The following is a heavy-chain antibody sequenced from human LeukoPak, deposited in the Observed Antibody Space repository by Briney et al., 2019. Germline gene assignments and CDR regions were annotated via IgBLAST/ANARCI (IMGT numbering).Heavy chain of an antibody. CDR1: GYTFTGYY. CDR3: ARDRIAAAGTRSDYFDY. V-gene: IGHV1-2*02. J-gene: IGHJ4*02. CDR2: INPNSGGT. Sequence: GASVKVSCKASGYTFTGYYMHWVRQAPGQGLEWMGWINPNSGGTNYAQKFQGRVTMTRDTSISTAYMELSRLRSDDTAVYYCARDRIAAAGTRSDYFDYWGQGTLVTVSS. D-gene: IGHD6-13*01.